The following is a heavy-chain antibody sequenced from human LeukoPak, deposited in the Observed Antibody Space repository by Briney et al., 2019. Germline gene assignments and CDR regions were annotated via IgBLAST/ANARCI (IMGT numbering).Heavy chain of an antibody. V-gene: IGHV3-7*03. CDR2: IKQDGSEK. CDR1: GFTFSNYW. D-gene: IGHD1-26*01. J-gene: IGHJ3*02. CDR3: ARVRVVWDVDDAFDI. Sequence: GGSLRLSCAASGFTFSNYWMNWVRQAPGKGLEWVANIKQDGSEKYYVDSVKGRFTISRDNAKNSLYLQMNSLRAEDTALYYCARVRVVWDVDDAFDIWGQGTTVTVSS.